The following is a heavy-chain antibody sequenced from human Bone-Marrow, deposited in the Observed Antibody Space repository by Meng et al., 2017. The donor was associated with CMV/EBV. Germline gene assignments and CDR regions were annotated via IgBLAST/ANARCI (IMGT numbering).Heavy chain of an antibody. V-gene: IGHV3-74*01. CDR1: GFTFSSYW. CDR2: INSDGSST. D-gene: IGHD3-22*01. Sequence: GESLKISCAASGFTFSSYWMHWVRQAPGKGLVWVSRINSDGSSTSYADSVKGRFTISRDNAKNSLFLQMSSLRAEDTAVYYCARDLGYYYDSSGYYPFDNWGQGTLVTVSS. J-gene: IGHJ4*02. CDR3: ARDLGYYYDSSGYYPFDN.